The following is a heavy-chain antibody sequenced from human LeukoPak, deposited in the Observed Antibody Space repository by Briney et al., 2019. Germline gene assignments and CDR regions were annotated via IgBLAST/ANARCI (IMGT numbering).Heavy chain of an antibody. J-gene: IGHJ4*02. CDR1: GGSISSGNW. V-gene: IGHV4-4*02. CDR2: IYHSGST. D-gene: IGHD1-1*01. Sequence: SETLSLTCAVSGGSISSGNWWSWVRQPPGKGLEWIGEIYHSGSTNYNPSLKSQATISVDKSKNQYPLKLTSVTAADTAVYYCARIGNYYFDYWGQGTLVTVSS. CDR3: ARIGNYYFDY.